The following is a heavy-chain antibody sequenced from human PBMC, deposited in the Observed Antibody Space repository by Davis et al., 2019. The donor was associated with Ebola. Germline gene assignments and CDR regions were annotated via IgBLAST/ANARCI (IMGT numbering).Heavy chain of an antibody. CDR3: AGVGATPY. J-gene: IGHJ4*02. D-gene: IGHD1-26*01. CDR2: ISSSSTI. CDR1: GFTFSSYS. V-gene: IGHV3-48*02. Sequence: GESLKISCAASGFTFSSYSMNWVRQAPGKGLEWLSYISSSSTIYYADSVKGRFTISRDNAKNSLYLQMNSLRDEDTAVYYCAGVGATPYWGQGTLVTVSS.